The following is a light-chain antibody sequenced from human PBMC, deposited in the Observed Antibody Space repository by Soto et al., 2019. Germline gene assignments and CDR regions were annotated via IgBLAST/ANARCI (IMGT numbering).Light chain of an antibody. CDR3: ISYAGSNKPA. J-gene: IGLJ2*01. CDR2: DVN. CDR1: SSDVGGYNY. Sequence: QSALTQPPSASGAPVQAVAISCSGTSSDVGGYNYVSWYQQHPGKAPKLMIYDVNKRPSGVSDRFSGSKSGNTASLTVSGLQAEDEADYYCISYAGSNKPAFGGGTKLTVL. V-gene: IGLV2-8*01.